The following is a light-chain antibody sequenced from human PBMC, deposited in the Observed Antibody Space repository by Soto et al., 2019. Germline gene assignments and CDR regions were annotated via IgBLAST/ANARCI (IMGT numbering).Light chain of an antibody. CDR2: DAA. Sequence: DIQMTQSPYPLSAAVGDRVTIACRASQNINTYLNWYQQKPGKAPKLLMFDAASLQSGVPSRFSGSGSRTDFTLTITSLQPEDFATYYCQQTSSAPFTFGPGTKVDIK. CDR1: QNINTY. CDR3: QQTSSAPFT. J-gene: IGKJ3*01. V-gene: IGKV1-39*01.